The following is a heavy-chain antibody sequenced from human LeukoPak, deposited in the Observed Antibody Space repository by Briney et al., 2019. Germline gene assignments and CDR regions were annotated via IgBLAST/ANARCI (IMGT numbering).Heavy chain of an antibody. D-gene: IGHD2-2*01. CDR3: VRVACSSMTSCATVDY. J-gene: IGHJ4*02. V-gene: IGHV3-74*01. Sequence: GRSLRLSCAASGFTFSSYWMHWVRQAPGKGLVWVSRINSDGSSTSYADSVKGRFIISRDNAKNTLSLQMNSLRAEDTAVFYCVRVACSSMTSCATVDYWGQGTLVTVSS. CDR1: GFTFSSYW. CDR2: INSDGSST.